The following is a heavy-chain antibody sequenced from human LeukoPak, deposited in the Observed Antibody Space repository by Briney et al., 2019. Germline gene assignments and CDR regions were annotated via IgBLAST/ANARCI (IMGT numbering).Heavy chain of an antibody. J-gene: IGHJ4*02. CDR3: ARDDCSSTSCYDN. V-gene: IGHV4-59*12. CDR2: IYHSGDT. Sequence: SSETLSLTCTVSSGSISSYYWSWIRQPPGKGLEWIGYIYHSGDTNSNPSLKSRVTISMDTSKNQFSLKLSSVTAADTAVYYCARDDCSSTSCYDNWGQGTLVTVSS. CDR1: SGSISSYY. D-gene: IGHD2-2*01.